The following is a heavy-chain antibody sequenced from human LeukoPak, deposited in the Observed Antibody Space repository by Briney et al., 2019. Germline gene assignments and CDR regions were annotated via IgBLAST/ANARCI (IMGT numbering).Heavy chain of an antibody. V-gene: IGHV6-1*01. CDR1: GDSVSSKNGA. CDR2: TYYRSKWYN. J-gene: IGHJ4*02. Sequence: SQTLSLTCVVSGDSVSSKNGAWNWIRQSPSRGLEWLGRTYYRSKWYNDYAESLEGRMTISQDTSKNQYSLHLNSVTPDDTAVYYCARDLGTTGWHTFDYWGQGTLVTVSS. CDR3: ARDLGTTGWHTFDY. D-gene: IGHD6-19*01.